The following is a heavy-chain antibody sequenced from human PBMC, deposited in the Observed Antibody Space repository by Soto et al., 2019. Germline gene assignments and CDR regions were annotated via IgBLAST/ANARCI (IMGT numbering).Heavy chain of an antibody. J-gene: IGHJ3*02. CDR1: GGSISSSSYY. CDR3: ARPFHCSSTSCYARWRYINDAFDI. V-gene: IGHV4-39*01. D-gene: IGHD2-2*01. Sequence: QLQLQESGPGLVKPSETLSLTCTVSGGSISSSSYYWGWIRQPPGKGLEWIGSIYYSGSTYYNPSLESRVTISVDTSKNQFSLKLSSVTAADTAVYYCARPFHCSSTSCYARWRYINDAFDIWGQGTMVTVSS. CDR2: IYYSGST.